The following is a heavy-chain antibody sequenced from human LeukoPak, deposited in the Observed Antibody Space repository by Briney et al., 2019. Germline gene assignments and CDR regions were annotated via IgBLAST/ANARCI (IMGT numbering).Heavy chain of an antibody. CDR3: AKPLGYCSGGSCHDAFDI. J-gene: IGHJ3*02. D-gene: IGHD2-15*01. CDR1: GFTFSSYG. CDR2: ISYDGSNK. V-gene: IGHV3-30*18. Sequence: PGGSLRLSCAASGFTFSSYGMHWVRQAPGKGLEWVAVISYDGSNKYYADSVKGRFTISRGNSKNTLYLQMNSLRAEDTAVYYCAKPLGYCSGGSCHDAFDIWGQGTMVTVSS.